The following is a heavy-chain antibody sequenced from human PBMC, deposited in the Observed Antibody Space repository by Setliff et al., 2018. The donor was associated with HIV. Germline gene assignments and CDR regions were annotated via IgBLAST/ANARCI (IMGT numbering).Heavy chain of an antibody. CDR2: LHHSGPI. CDR3: ARGVLITKRVTQTGGYYYYTDV. V-gene: IGHV4-38-2*01. CDR1: GYSISSGYY. Sequence: SETLSLTCAVSGYSISSGYYWGWIRQPPGKGLEWIGTLHHSGPIYYHPSLKSRVTISTGTSNNQFSLTLSSVTAADTAVYYCARGVLITKRVTQTGGYYYYTDVWGKGTTVTVSS. D-gene: IGHD2-21*02. J-gene: IGHJ6*03.